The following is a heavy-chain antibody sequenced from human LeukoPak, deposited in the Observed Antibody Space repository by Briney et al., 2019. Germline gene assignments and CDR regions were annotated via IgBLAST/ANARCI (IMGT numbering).Heavy chain of an antibody. CDR1: GFTFGDYA. J-gene: IGHJ4*02. Sequence: GGSLRLSCTASGFTFGDYAMSWVRRAPGKGLEWVGFIRSKAYGGTTEYAASVKGRFTISRDDSKSIAYLQMNSLKTEDTTMDYCTRDTYYYDSSGYPDYWGQGTLVTVSS. D-gene: IGHD3-22*01. V-gene: IGHV3-49*04. CDR3: TRDTYYYDSSGYPDY. CDR2: IRSKAYGGTT.